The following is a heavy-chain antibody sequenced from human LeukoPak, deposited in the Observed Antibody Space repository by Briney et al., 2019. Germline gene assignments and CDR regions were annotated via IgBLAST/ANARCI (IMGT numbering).Heavy chain of an antibody. CDR1: GFTVSSNY. Sequence: PGGSLRLSCAASGFTVSSNYMSWVRQAPGKGLEWVSVIYSGGDTYYAVSVKGRFTISRDNSKNTLYLQMNSLRAEDTAVYYCARDSAFYGSGSYDRWAMDVWGQGTTVTVSS. CDR2: IYSGGDT. D-gene: IGHD3-10*01. CDR3: ARDSAFYGSGSYDRWAMDV. J-gene: IGHJ6*02. V-gene: IGHV3-66*01.